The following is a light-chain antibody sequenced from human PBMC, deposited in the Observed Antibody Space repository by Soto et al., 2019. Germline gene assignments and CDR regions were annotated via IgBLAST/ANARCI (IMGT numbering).Light chain of an antibody. J-gene: IGLJ7*01. CDR1: SSDVGSHNL. CDR2: EVS. CDR3: CSSGGSNPV. Sequence: QSALTQPASVSGSPGQSITISCTGTSSDVGSHNLVSWYQQHPGQAPKLMIYEVSKRPLGVSARFSASKSGNTASLTISGLQTDDEAAYFSCSSGGSNPVFGGGTQLTVL. V-gene: IGLV2-23*02.